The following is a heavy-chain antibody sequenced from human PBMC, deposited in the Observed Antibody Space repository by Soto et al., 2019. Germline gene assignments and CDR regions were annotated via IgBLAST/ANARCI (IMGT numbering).Heavy chain of an antibody. CDR2: IIPILTTP. J-gene: IGHJ6*02. CDR3: ATSVGIAPTGEDGMDV. Sequence: QVQLVQSGAEVKQTGSSVKVSCKASGGTFSIYGFSWVRQAPGQGPEWIGGIIPILTTPNYAQKFQGRVTIVADESTTTVYMELSSLKCEDTAVYYCATSVGIAPTGEDGMDVWGQGTSVTVSS. V-gene: IGHV1-69*01. D-gene: IGHD2-8*02. CDR1: GGTFSIYG.